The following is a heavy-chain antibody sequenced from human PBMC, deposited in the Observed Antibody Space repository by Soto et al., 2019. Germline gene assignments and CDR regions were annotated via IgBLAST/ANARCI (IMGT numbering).Heavy chain of an antibody. CDR1: GYTFTSYA. D-gene: IGHD3-22*01. CDR3: ARERPDSSGYYDWAYFDY. J-gene: IGHJ4*02. Sequence: ASVKVSCKASGYTFTSYAMHWVRQAPGQRLEWMGWINAGNGNTKYSQKFQGRVTITRDTSASTAYMELSSLRSEDTAVYYCARERPDSSGYYDWAYFDYWGQGTLVTVSS. CDR2: INAGNGNT. V-gene: IGHV1-3*01.